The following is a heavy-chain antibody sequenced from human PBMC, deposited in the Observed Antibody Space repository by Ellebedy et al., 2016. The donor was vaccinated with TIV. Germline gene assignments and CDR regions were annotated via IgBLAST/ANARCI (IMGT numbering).Heavy chain of an antibody. Sequence: PGGSLRLSCKASQYSLTNYWIAWVRQMPGKGLEWMGIIYPDNSDTRYSPSFQGQVTISADKSITTAYLQWSSLKASDTAMYYCARLSGYRDRKYYYGMNVWGQGTTVTVSS. J-gene: IGHJ6*02. CDR3: ARLSGYRDRKYYYGMNV. V-gene: IGHV5-51*01. CDR2: IYPDNSDT. CDR1: QYSLTNYW. D-gene: IGHD5-12*01.